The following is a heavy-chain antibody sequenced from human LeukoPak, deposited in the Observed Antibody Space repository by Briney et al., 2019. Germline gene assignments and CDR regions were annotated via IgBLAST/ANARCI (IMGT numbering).Heavy chain of an antibody. CDR2: INSDGSST. Sequence: GGSLRLSCAASGFTVSSYWMHWVRQAPGKGLVWVSRINSDGSSTSYADSVKGRFTISRDNAKNTLYMQMNSLRAEDTAVYYCAKEGDWGSGWAFDIWGQGTMVTVSS. CDR3: AKEGDWGSGWAFDI. V-gene: IGHV3-74*01. J-gene: IGHJ3*02. D-gene: IGHD7-27*01. CDR1: GFTVSSYW.